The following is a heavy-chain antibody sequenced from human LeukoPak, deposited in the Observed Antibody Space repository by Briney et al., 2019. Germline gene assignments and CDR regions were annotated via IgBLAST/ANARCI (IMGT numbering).Heavy chain of an antibody. CDR1: AYTFTSYG. J-gene: IGHJ4*02. Sequence: ASVTVSFKGSAYTFTSYGISRVRQAHGQGREWVGWISAYNGNTNYAQKLQGRGRMTTDTDTSKAYMELRSMRDRARAVYVCARXGDIAAAGTDYWGQGTLVTVSS. D-gene: IGHD6-13*01. CDR2: ISAYNGNT. CDR3: ARXGDIAAAGTDY. V-gene: IGHV1-18*01.